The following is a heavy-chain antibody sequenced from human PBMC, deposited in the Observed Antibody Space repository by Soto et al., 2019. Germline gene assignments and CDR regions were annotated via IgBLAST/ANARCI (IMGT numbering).Heavy chain of an antibody. CDR3: ARDLVVDTAMVRRYYGMDV. CDR1: GGSISSYY. Sequence: SETLSLTXTVSGGSISSYYWSWIRQPPGKGLEWIGYIYYSGSTNYNPSLKSRVTISVDTSKNQFSLKLSSVTAADTAVYYCARDLVVDTAMVRRYYGMDVWGQGTTVTVSS. CDR2: IYYSGST. D-gene: IGHD5-18*01. J-gene: IGHJ6*02. V-gene: IGHV4-59*01.